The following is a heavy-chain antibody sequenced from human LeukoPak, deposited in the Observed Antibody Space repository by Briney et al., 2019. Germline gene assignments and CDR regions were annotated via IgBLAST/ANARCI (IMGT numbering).Heavy chain of an antibody. Sequence: SVKVSCKASGGTFSNYAFNWVRQAPGQGLEWVGRLIPLFGITNYAQKFEGRVTITADKATSTAYMELSSLRSEDTAVYFCASQLTPLSGMDVWGKGTTVTVSS. CDR3: ASQLTPLSGMDV. J-gene: IGHJ6*04. V-gene: IGHV1-69*04. CDR2: LIPLFGIT. D-gene: IGHD2-15*01. CDR1: GGTFSNYA.